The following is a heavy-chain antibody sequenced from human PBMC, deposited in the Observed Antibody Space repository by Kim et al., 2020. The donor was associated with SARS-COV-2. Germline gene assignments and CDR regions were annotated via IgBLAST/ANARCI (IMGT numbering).Heavy chain of an antibody. D-gene: IGHD6-6*01. V-gene: IGHV3-30*04. Sequence: GGSLRLSCAASGFTFSSYAMHWVRQAPGKGLEWVAVISYDGSNKYYADSVKGRFTISRDNSKNTLYLQMNSLRAEDTAVYYCARDQGIAARPGQAAYYYYGMDVWGQGTTVTVSS. CDR3: ARDQGIAARPGQAAYYYYGMDV. J-gene: IGHJ6*02. CDR1: GFTFSSYA. CDR2: ISYDGSNK.